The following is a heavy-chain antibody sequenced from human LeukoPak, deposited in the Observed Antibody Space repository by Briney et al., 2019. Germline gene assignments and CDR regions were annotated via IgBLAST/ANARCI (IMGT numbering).Heavy chain of an antibody. D-gene: IGHD5-18*01. Sequence: GGSLRLSCAASGFSFSSYEMNWVRQAPGKGLEWVSYISSSGSTIYYGDSVKGRFTISRDDAENSLYLQMNSLRVEDTAVYYCGRVALDTSMIHYWGQGTLVTVSS. CDR2: ISSSGSTI. CDR1: GFSFSSYE. J-gene: IGHJ4*02. CDR3: GRVALDTSMIHY. V-gene: IGHV3-48*03.